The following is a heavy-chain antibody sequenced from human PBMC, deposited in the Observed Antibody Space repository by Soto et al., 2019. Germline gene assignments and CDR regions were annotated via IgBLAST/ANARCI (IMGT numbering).Heavy chain of an antibody. CDR3: ARGSKYYYGSGSYKLLDP. Sequence: QVQLQQWGAGLLKPSETLSLTCAVYGGSFSGYYWSWIRQPPGKGLEWIGEINHSGSTNYNPSLKSRVIISVDTSKIQFSLKLSSVTAADTAVYYCARGSKYYYGSGSYKLLDPWGQGTLVTVSS. CDR2: INHSGST. V-gene: IGHV4-34*01. D-gene: IGHD3-10*01. CDR1: GGSFSGYY. J-gene: IGHJ5*02.